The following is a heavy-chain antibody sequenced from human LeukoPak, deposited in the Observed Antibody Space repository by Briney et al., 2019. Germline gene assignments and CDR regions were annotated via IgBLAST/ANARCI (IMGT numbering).Heavy chain of an antibody. J-gene: IGHJ4*02. Sequence: PGGSLRLSCAASGFTFSSYAMHWVRQAPGKGLEWVAVISYDGSNKYYADSVKGRFTISRDNSKNTLYLQMNSLRAEDTAVYYCARLFSIAAAVSFDYWGQGTLVTVSS. CDR2: ISYDGSNK. V-gene: IGHV3-30*04. D-gene: IGHD6-13*01. CDR1: GFTFSSYA. CDR3: ARLFSIAAAVSFDY.